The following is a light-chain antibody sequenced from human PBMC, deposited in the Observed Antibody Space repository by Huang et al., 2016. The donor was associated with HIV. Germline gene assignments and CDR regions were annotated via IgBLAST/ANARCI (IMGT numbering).Light chain of an antibody. J-gene: IGKJ1*01. V-gene: IGKV3-15*01. CDR1: QSVSTN. Sequence: EIVMTQSPATLSVSPGERATLSCRASQSVSTNLAWYQQKPGQAPRLLIYGASTRVTVIPARFSGSGSGTEFTLTISSLQSEDFAVYYCQQYNNWPPWTFGQGTKVEIK. CDR3: QQYNNWPPWT. CDR2: GAS.